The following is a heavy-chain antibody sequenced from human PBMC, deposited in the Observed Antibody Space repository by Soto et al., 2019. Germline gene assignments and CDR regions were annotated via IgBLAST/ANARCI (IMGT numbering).Heavy chain of an antibody. Sequence: SGPTLVKPTQTLTLTCTFSGFSLSTSGVGVGWIRQPPGKALEWLALIYWDDDKRYSPSLKSRLTITKDTSKNQVVLTMTNMDPVDTATYYCAHSNYNCSGGSCYSGTIDYWGQGTLVTVSS. D-gene: IGHD2-15*01. CDR1: GFSLSTSGVG. CDR3: AHSNYNCSGGSCYSGTIDY. V-gene: IGHV2-5*02. J-gene: IGHJ4*02. CDR2: IYWDDDK.